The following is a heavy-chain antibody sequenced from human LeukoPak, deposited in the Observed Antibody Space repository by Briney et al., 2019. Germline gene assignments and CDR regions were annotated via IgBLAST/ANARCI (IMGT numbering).Heavy chain of an antibody. D-gene: IGHD3-22*01. CDR2: IRSKGHGGTT. Sequence: GGSLTLSCTASGFTFGEYGMSWVRQAPGKGLEWIGFIRSKGHGGTTEYAASVKGRFTISRDDSKSIAYLQLNSLKTEDTAVYYCTLTMIVVARSHFDYWGQGTMVTVSS. CDR1: GFTFGEYG. J-gene: IGHJ4*02. V-gene: IGHV3-49*04. CDR3: TLTMIVVARSHFDY.